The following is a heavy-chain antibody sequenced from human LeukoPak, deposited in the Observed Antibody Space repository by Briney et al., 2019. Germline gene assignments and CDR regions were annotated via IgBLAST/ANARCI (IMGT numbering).Heavy chain of an antibody. CDR3: ARYNGYCSSTSCYRRFDY. CDR2: IIPIFGTA. CDR1: GYTFTGYY. J-gene: IGHJ4*02. V-gene: IGHV1-69*06. Sequence: ASVKVSCKASGYTFTGYYMHWVRQAPGQGLEWMGGIIPIFGTANYAQKFQGRVTITADKSTSTAYMELSSLRSEDTAVYYCARYNGYCSSTSCYRRFDYWGQGTLVTVSS. D-gene: IGHD2-2*01.